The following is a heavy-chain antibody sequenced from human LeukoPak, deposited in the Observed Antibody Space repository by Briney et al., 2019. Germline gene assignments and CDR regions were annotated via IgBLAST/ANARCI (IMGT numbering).Heavy chain of an antibody. CDR2: IWYDGSNK. V-gene: IGHV3-33*01. CDR1: GFTFSSYG. D-gene: IGHD2-21*02. CDR3: ARGGDAYCGGDCYLDY. Sequence: PGGSLRLSCAASGFTFSSYGMHWVRQAPGKGLEWVAVIWYDGSNKYYADSVKGRFTISRDNSKNTLYLQMNSLRAEDTAVYYCARGGDAYCGGDCYLDYWGQGTLVTVSS. J-gene: IGHJ4*02.